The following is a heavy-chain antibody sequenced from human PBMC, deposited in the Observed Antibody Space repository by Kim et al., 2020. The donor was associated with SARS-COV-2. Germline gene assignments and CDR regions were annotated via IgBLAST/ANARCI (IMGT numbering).Heavy chain of an antibody. V-gene: IGHV4-34*01. CDR2: INHSGST. CDR3: ARGYCSSTSCYVDWFDP. Sequence: SETLSLTCAVYGGSFSGYYWSWIRQPTGKGLEWIGEINHSGSTNYNPSLKSRVTISVDTSKNQFSLKLSSVTAADTAVYYCARGYCSSTSCYVDWFDPWGQGTLVTVSS. J-gene: IGHJ5*02. D-gene: IGHD2-2*01. CDR1: GGSFSGYY.